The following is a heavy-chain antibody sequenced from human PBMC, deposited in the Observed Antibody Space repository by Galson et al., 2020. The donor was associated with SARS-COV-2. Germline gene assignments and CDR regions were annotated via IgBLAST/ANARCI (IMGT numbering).Heavy chain of an antibody. CDR3: ARYYDSSGPSYKFDY. Sequence: SETLSLTCTVSGGSITGGGFYWSWIRQHPGMGLEWIGYIYHSGITYYNPSLESRLTISMDTSKNQLSLKLSSVTAADTAVYYCARYYDSSGPSYKFDYWGQGTLVTVSS. J-gene: IGHJ4*02. D-gene: IGHD3-22*01. CDR1: GGSITGGGFY. V-gene: IGHV4-31*03. CDR2: IYHSGIT.